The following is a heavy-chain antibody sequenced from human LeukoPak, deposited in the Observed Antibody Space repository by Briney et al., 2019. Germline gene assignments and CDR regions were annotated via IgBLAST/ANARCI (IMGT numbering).Heavy chain of an antibody. D-gene: IGHD3-22*01. V-gene: IGHV3-9*01. Sequence: GGSLRLSCAASAFTFHEYAMHWGRQTPGRDLEGVSGITWNSGSIGYAHSVKGRFTISRDNAKSSLYLQMNSLRAEDTALYYCAKARDYYDSSGYGYWGQGTLVTVSS. CDR2: ITWNSGSI. J-gene: IGHJ4*02. CDR1: AFTFHEYA. CDR3: AKARDYYDSSGYGY.